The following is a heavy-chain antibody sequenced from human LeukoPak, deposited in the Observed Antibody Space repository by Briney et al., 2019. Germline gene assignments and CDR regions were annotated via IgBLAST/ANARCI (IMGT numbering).Heavy chain of an antibody. V-gene: IGHV4-34*01. Sequence: SETLSLTCAVYGGSFSGYYWSWIRQPPGKGLEWIEEINHSGSTNYNPSLKSRVTISVDTSKNQFSLKLSSVTAADTAVYYCARGGRYFDWYLKRNAFDIWGQGTMVTVSS. J-gene: IGHJ3*02. D-gene: IGHD3-9*01. CDR3: ARGGRYFDWYLKRNAFDI. CDR2: INHSGST. CDR1: GGSFSGYY.